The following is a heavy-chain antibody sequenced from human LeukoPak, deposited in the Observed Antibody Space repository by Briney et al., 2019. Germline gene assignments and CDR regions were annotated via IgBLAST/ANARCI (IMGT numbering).Heavy chain of an antibody. D-gene: IGHD3-3*02. CDR1: GGSFNGYH. CDR3: ARDGVTIFKGEPY. CDR2: ISYMGGT. Sequence: KTSETLSLTCALSGGSFNGYHWTWIRQSPDKGLEWIGEISYMGGTTYNPSFKSRVTISGDASKKEFSLEMTSVTAADTAVYYCARDGVTIFKGEPYWGRGTAVTVSS. J-gene: IGHJ4*02. V-gene: IGHV4-34*01.